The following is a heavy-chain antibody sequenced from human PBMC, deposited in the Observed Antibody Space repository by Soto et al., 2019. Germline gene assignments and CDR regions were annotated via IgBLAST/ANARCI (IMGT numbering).Heavy chain of an antibody. J-gene: IGHJ1*01. Sequence: EVQLVESGGGLVQPGGSLRLSCAASGFTVSSNYMSWVRQAPGKGLEWVSVIYGGGSTYYADSVKGRFTISRDNSKNTLYLQMNSLRAEDTAVYYCALTLRGYSSSWYGDFQHWGQGTLVTVSS. D-gene: IGHD6-13*01. CDR1: GFTVSSNY. CDR3: ALTLRGYSSSWYGDFQH. V-gene: IGHV3-66*01. CDR2: IYGGGST.